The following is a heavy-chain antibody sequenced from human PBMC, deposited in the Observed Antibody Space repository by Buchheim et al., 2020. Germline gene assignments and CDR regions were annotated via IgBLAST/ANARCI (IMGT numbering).Heavy chain of an antibody. J-gene: IGHJ6*02. V-gene: IGHV3-23*01. D-gene: IGHD3-22*01. CDR3: AKATGPLLYCYDSSGYYGMDV. CDR1: GFTFSSYA. Sequence: EVQLLESGGGLVQPGGSLRLSCAASGFTFSSYAMSWVRQAPGKGLEWVSAISGSGGSTYYADSVKGRFTISRDNSKNKLYLQMNSLRAEDTAVYYCAKATGPLLYCYDSSGYYGMDVWGQGTT. CDR2: ISGSGGST.